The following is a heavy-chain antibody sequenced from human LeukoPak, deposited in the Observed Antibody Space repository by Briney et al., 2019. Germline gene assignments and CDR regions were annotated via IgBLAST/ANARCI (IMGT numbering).Heavy chain of an antibody. D-gene: IGHD3-3*01. Sequence: PGGSLRLSCAASGFTFSSYAMSWVRQAPGKGLEWVSAISGSGAGTYYADSVKGRFTISRDNSKNTLYLQMNSLSVEDTAVYYCAKGTYYDFWSGYYSGGGLSYFDYWGQGTLVTVSS. CDR1: GFTFSSYA. V-gene: IGHV3-23*01. CDR3: AKGTYYDFWSGYYSGGGLSYFDY. J-gene: IGHJ4*02. CDR2: ISGSGAGT.